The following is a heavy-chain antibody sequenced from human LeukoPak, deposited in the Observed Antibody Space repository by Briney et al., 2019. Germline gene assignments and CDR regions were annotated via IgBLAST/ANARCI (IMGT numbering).Heavy chain of an antibody. V-gene: IGHV3-23*01. J-gene: IGHJ6*02. CDR1: GFTFSSYA. CDR3: ARDDGYSYGYYYYGMDV. CDR2: ISGSGGST. D-gene: IGHD5-18*01. Sequence: GGSLRLSCAASGFTFSSYAMSWVRQAPGKGLEWVSAISGSGGSTYYADSVKGRFTISRDNSKNTLYLQMNSLRAEDTAVYYCARDDGYSYGYYYYGMDVWGQGTTVTVSS.